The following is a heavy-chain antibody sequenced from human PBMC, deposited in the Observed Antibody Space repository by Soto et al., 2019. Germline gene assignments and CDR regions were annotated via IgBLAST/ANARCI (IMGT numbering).Heavy chain of an antibody. CDR1: GGSISSGDYY. V-gene: IGHV4-30-4*01. D-gene: IGHD2-21*02. J-gene: IGHJ2*01. CDR2: IYYSGST. Sequence: QVQLQESGPGLVKPSQTLSLTCTVSGGSISSGDYYWSWIRQPPGKGLEWIGYIYYSGSTYYNPSLKSRVTISVDTSKNQFSLKLSSVTAADTAVYYCARGPFPFSYCGGDCYFPRHWYFDLWGRGTLVTVSS. CDR3: ARGPFPFSYCGGDCYFPRHWYFDL.